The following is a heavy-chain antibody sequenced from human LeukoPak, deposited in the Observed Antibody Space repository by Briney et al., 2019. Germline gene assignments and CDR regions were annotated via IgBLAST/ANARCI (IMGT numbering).Heavy chain of an antibody. V-gene: IGHV1-18*01. Sequence: ASVKVSCKASGYTLSRFGITWVRQAPGKGLEWMGWISAYDDSTHYAQKLQGRVSMTRDTSTNTAYMELRSLRSDDTAVYYCAKVDRPIAVGAAGDPFEIWGQGTMVIVSS. CDR2: ISAYDDST. CDR1: GYTLSRFG. CDR3: AKVDRPIAVGAAGDPFEI. D-gene: IGHD6-19*01. J-gene: IGHJ3*02.